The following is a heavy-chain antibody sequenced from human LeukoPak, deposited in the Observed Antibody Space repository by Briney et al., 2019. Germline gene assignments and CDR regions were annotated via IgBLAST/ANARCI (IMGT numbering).Heavy chain of an antibody. CDR2: VYTSGST. Sequence: PSETLSLTCTVSGGSIISYYWSWIRQPAGKGLEWIGRVYTSGSTNYNPSLKSRVTMSVDTSKNQFSLKLSSVTAADTAMYYCARNGAATDPFDYWGQGALVTVSS. CDR1: GGSIISYY. J-gene: IGHJ4*02. D-gene: IGHD6-13*01. CDR3: ARNGAATDPFDY. V-gene: IGHV4-4*07.